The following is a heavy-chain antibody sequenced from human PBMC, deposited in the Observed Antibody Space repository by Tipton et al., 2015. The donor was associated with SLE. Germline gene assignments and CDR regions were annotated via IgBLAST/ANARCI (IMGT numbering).Heavy chain of an antibody. D-gene: IGHD4-23*01. CDR3: ARGGLVITLGMDV. CDR2: IYYSGHT. V-gene: IGHV4-59*01. CDR1: GGPLTGDY. Sequence: TLSLTCTVSGGPLTGDYWSWIRQPPGKGLEWIGYIYYSGHTYYNPSLKSRLIMSVDASKNHFSLKLSSVTAADTAVYYCARGGLVITLGMDVWGQGTTVTVSS. J-gene: IGHJ6*02.